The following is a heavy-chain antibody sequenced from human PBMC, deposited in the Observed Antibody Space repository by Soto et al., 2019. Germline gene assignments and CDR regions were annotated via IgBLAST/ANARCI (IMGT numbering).Heavy chain of an antibody. CDR1: GGSFSGYY. CDR2: INHSGST. J-gene: IGHJ6*03. CDR3: ARKGRGIVVVPAAPSYYYYMDV. V-gene: IGHV4-34*01. Sequence: QVQLQQWGAGLLKPSETLSLTCAVYGGSFSGYYWSWIRQPPGKGLEWIGEINHSGSTNYNPSLKSRVTISVDTSKNQFSLKLSSVTAADTAVYYCARKGRGIVVVPAAPSYYYYMDVWGKGTTVTVSS. D-gene: IGHD2-2*01.